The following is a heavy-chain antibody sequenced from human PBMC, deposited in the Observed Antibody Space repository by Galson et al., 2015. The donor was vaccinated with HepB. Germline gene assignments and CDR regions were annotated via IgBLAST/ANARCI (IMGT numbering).Heavy chain of an antibody. J-gene: IGHJ3*02. Sequence: SVKVSCKASGYTFTSYGISWVRQAPGQGLEWMGWISAYNGNTNYAQKLQGRVTMTTDTSTSTAYMELRSLRSDDTAVYYCAREYYGILTGYGTSAFDIWGQGTMVTVSS. CDR1: GYTFTSYG. D-gene: IGHD3-9*01. V-gene: IGHV1-18*04. CDR3: AREYYGILTGYGTSAFDI. CDR2: ISAYNGNT.